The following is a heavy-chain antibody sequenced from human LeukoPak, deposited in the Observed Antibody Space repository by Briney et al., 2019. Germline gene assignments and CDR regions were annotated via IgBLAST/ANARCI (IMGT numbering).Heavy chain of an antibody. CDR2: INHSGST. Sequence: SETLSLTCAVYGGSFSGYYWSWIRQPPGKGLEWIGEINHSGSTNYNPSLRSRVTISVDTSKNQFSLKLSSVTAADTAVYYCARGLSNSRRTLLGLDYWGQGTLVTVSS. D-gene: IGHD3-16*01. CDR3: ARGLSNSRRTLLGLDY. J-gene: IGHJ4*02. V-gene: IGHV4-34*01. CDR1: GGSFSGYY.